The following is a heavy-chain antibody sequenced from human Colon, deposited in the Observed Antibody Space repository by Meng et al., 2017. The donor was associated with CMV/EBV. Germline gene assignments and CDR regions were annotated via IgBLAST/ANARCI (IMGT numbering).Heavy chain of an antibody. CDR2: INPISGGT. CDR3: ARELESGGLDY. V-gene: IGHV1-2*06. J-gene: IGHJ4*02. CDR1: GFTFSGYY. Sequence: SCKASGFTFSGYYIHWVRQAPGQGLEWVGRINPISGGTTYAQKFKGRVTLTRDTSISTDYMEVGRLTSDDTAVYFCARELESGGLDYWGQGTLVTVSS. D-gene: IGHD3-3*01.